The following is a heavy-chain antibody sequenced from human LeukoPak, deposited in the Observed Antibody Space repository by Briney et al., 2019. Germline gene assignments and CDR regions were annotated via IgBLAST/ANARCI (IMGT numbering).Heavy chain of an antibody. CDR1: GFTFRSYA. CDR3: AKGYGYSSSWTSNYYFYGLDV. Sequence: GGSLRLSCAASGFTFRSYAMSWVRQAPGKGLEWVSAISDSDSGTYYADSVKGRFTVSRDNSKNTLYLQMNSLRAEDTALYYCAKGYGYSSSWTSNYYFYGLDVWGQGTTVTVSS. V-gene: IGHV3-23*01. D-gene: IGHD6-13*01. J-gene: IGHJ6*02. CDR2: ISDSDSGT.